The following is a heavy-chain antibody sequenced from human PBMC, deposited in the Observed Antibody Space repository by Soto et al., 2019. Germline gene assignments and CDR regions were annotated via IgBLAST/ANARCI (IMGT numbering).Heavy chain of an antibody. D-gene: IGHD2-21*02. J-gene: IGHJ2*01. CDR2: ISYDGNNK. CDR3: ARDPGGDSYWYFDL. CDR1: GFTFSTYA. V-gene: IGHV3-30-3*01. Sequence: QVQLVESGGGVVQPGRSLRLSCAASGFTFSTYAMHWVRQAPGKGLEWVTVISYDGNNKFYADSVKGRFTISRDNSKNTLYLQMNSLRAEDTAVYFCARDPGGDSYWYFDLWGRGTLVTVSS.